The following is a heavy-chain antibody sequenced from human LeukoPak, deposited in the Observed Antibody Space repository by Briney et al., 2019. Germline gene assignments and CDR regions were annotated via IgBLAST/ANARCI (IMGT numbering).Heavy chain of an antibody. CDR1: GYTFTSYY. V-gene: IGHV1-46*01. Sequence: ASVKVSCKASGYTFTSYYMHWVRQAPGQGLEWMGLINPSGGSTSYAQKFQGRVTLTRDTSTSTVYMELSSLRSEDTAVYYCARVDTIYSSSSEWDFDYWGQGTLVTVSS. CDR2: INPSGGST. D-gene: IGHD6-6*01. CDR3: ARVDTIYSSSSEWDFDY. J-gene: IGHJ4*02.